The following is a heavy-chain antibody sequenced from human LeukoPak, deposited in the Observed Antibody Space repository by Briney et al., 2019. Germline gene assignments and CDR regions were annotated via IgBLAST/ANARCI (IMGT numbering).Heavy chain of an antibody. Sequence: PGGSLRLSCAASGFTFRSYAMHWVRQAPGKGLEYVSGIRSNGGSTYYANSVKGRFTISRDNSKNTLYLQMGSLRAGDMAVYYCARSNSTSQPFDHWGQGTLVTVSS. CDR2: IRSNGGST. J-gene: IGHJ4*02. V-gene: IGHV3-64*01. CDR3: ARSNSTSQPFDH. D-gene: IGHD2-2*01. CDR1: GFTFRSYA.